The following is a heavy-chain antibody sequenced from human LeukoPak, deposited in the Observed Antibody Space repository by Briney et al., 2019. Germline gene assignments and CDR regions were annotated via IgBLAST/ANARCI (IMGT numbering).Heavy chain of an antibody. Sequence: PSETLSLTCTVSGGSISSSSYYWGWIRQPPGKGLEWIGSIYYSGSTYYNPSLKSRVTISVDTSKNQFSLKLSSVTAADTAVYYCARDAPLLEYSSSSPAGSFDYWGQGTLVTVSS. V-gene: IGHV4-39*07. D-gene: IGHD6-6*01. CDR3: ARDAPLLEYSSSSPAGSFDY. CDR2: IYYSGST. CDR1: GGSISSSSYY. J-gene: IGHJ4*02.